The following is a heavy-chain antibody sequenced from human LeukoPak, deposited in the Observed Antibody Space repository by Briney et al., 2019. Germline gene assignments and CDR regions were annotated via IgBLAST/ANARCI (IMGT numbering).Heavy chain of an antibody. Sequence: SKTLSLTCTVSGGSINSFYWNWIRQPAGKGLEWIGRIYASGSTNYNPSFKSRVTMSVDTSKNQFSLKLSSVAAADTAVYFCASGGAYDFWSALLFDCWGQGTLVTVSS. V-gene: IGHV4-4*07. J-gene: IGHJ4*02. CDR3: ASGGAYDFWSALLFDC. D-gene: IGHD3-3*01. CDR2: IYASGST. CDR1: GGSINSFY.